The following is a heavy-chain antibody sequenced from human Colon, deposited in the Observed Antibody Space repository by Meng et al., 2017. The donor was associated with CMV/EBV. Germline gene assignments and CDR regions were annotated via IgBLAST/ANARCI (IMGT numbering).Heavy chain of an antibody. CDR2: ISGNSGYI. V-gene: IGHV3-21*04. CDR1: GFTFSTYT. J-gene: IGHJ4*02. D-gene: IGHD2-21*01. CDR3: VRADRCGGDCYDRSLDS. Sequence: GESLKISCAASGFTFSTYTMNWVRQAPGKGLEWVSSISGNSGYIYYAAAVKGRFTISSDNSNNTLYQQMNSRRVDDTALYYCVRADRCGGDCYDRSLDSWGQGSLVTVSS.